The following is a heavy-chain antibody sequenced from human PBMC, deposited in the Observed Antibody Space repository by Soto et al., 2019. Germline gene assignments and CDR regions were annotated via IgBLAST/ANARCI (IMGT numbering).Heavy chain of an antibody. Sequence: EVQLLESGGGLVQPGGSLRLSCAASGFTFSSYDMSWVRQDPGQGLEWVSVISGSGGRTYSADSGKGRFTISRDNSKNTLYLQMNSLRAEDTAVYYCAKRGRGAVAYDYWGQGTLVTVSS. CDR3: AKRGRGAVAYDY. V-gene: IGHV3-23*01. D-gene: IGHD3-16*01. J-gene: IGHJ4*02. CDR1: GFTFSSYD. CDR2: ISGSGGRT.